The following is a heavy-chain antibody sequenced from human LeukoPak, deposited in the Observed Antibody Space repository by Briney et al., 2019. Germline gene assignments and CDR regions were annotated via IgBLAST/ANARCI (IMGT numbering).Heavy chain of an antibody. J-gene: IGHJ5*02. CDR2: INPNSGGT. CDR1: GYTFTGYY. Sequence: ASVKVSCKASGYTFTGYYMFWVRQAPGQGLEWMGWINPNSGGTNYARKFQGRVTMTRDTSISTAYMELSRLRSDDTAVYYCARTEYSSSSGGFDPWGQGTLVTVSS. D-gene: IGHD6-6*01. V-gene: IGHV1-2*02. CDR3: ARTEYSSSSGGFDP.